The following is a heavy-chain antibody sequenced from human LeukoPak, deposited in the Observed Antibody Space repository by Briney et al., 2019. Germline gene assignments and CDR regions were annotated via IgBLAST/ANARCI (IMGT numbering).Heavy chain of an antibody. CDR2: MNPNSGNT. J-gene: IGHJ3*02. V-gene: IGHV1-8*01. Sequence: EASVKVSCKASGYTFTSYDINWVRQATGQGLEWMGWMNPNSGNTGYAQKFQGRVTMTRNTSISTAYMELSSLRSEDTAVYYCARGPSVRRGIFGVVISSRDAFDIWGQGTMVTVSS. D-gene: IGHD3-3*01. CDR1: GYTFTSYD. CDR3: ARGPSVRRGIFGVVISSRDAFDI.